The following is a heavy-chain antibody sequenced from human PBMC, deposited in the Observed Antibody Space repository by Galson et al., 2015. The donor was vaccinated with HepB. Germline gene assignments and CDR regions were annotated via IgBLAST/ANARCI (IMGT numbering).Heavy chain of an antibody. CDR1: GFTFTTSG. V-gene: IGHV3-21*01. CDR2: IGYSGTYR. D-gene: IGHD4-17*01. CDR3: ARVADADYGDHSHFDY. J-gene: IGHJ4*02. Sequence: SLRLSCAASGFTFTTSGMTWVRQAPGKGLEWVAVIGYSGTYRHYADSVKGRFAISRDNAKNSVYLQMNSLRVEDTAVYYCARVADADYGDHSHFDYWGQGTLVTVSS.